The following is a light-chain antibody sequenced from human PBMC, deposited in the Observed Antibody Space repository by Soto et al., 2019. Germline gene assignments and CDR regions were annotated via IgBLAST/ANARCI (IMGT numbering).Light chain of an antibody. CDR2: DVS. J-gene: IGKJ1*01. V-gene: IGKV3-20*01. CDR1: LPVRDNF. CDR3: HQYHSSPT. Sequence: ENVLTQSPGTLSLSPGQMATLTCRASLPVRDNFLAWYQQKPGQTPRVLIYDVSTRATGVPDRFSGSGSATDLTLTISRLEPGDSAVYFCHQYHSSPTFGQGTKVEIK.